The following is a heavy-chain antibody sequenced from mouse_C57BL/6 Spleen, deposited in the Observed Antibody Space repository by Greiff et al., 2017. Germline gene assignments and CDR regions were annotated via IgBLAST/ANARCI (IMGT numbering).Heavy chain of an antibody. CDR3: AKPYSNYVRYAMDY. V-gene: IGHV2-4*01. J-gene: IGHJ4*01. D-gene: IGHD2-5*01. CDR1: GFSLTSYG. CDR2: IWSGGST. Sequence: VKLMESGPGLVQPSQSLSITCTVSGFSLTSYGVHWVRQPPGKGLEWLGVIWSGGSTDYNAAFISRLSISKDNSKSQVFFKMNSLQADDTAIYYCAKPYSNYVRYAMDYWGQGTSVTVSA.